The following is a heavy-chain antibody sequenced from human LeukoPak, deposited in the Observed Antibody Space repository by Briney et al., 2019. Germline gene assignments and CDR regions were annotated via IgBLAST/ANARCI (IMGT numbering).Heavy chain of an antibody. CDR1: GVTLSTYA. CDR3: ARGRPHGNDY. V-gene: IGHV3-23*01. J-gene: IGHJ4*02. D-gene: IGHD4-23*01. Sequence: GGSLRLSCAASGVTLSTYAMSWARQAPGKGLEWVSGISSSGSGDNTYYADSVKGRFTISRDSSKNTLYLQMNSLRVEDTAVYYCARGRPHGNDYWGQGTLVTVSS. CDR2: ISSSGSGDNT.